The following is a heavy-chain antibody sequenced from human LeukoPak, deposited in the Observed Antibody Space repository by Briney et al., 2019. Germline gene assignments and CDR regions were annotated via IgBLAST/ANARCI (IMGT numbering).Heavy chain of an antibody. V-gene: IGHV3-21*01. CDR3: ARGWGTTVTTQDPLRF. CDR2: ISSSSSYI. CDR1: GFTFSSYS. J-gene: IGHJ4*02. Sequence: GGSLRLSCAASGFTFSSYSMNWVRQAPGKGLEWVSSISSSSSYIYYADSVEGRFTISRDNAKNSLYLQMNSLRAEDTAVYYCARGWGTTVTTQDPLRFWGQGTLVTVSS. D-gene: IGHD4-17*01.